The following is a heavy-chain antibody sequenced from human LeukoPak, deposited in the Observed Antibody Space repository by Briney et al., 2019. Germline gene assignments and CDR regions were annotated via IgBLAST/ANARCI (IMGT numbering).Heavy chain of an antibody. D-gene: IGHD3-9*01. V-gene: IGHV1-18*01. CDR1: GYTFTSYG. Sequence: GASVKVSCKASGYTFTSYGISWVRQAPGQGLEWRGWISAYNGNTNYAQKLQGRVTMTTDTSTSTAYMELRSLRSDDTAVYYCARDKVLRYFDWLLRQGYYYYGMDVWGQGTTVTVSS. CDR3: ARDKVLRYFDWLLRQGYYYYGMDV. J-gene: IGHJ6*02. CDR2: ISAYNGNT.